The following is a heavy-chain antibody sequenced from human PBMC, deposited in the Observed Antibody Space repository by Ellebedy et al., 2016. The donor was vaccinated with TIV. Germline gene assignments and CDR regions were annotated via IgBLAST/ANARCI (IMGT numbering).Heavy chain of an antibody. Sequence: GGSLRLSXVGSGFTSHDYAVHWVRQAPGKGLEWVSGIYWNSDRIDYADSVKGRFSISRDNAKNSLYLQMNSLRAEDTALYYCGKDITAGGMDVWGPGTTVTVSS. V-gene: IGHV3-9*02. CDR3: GKDITAGGMDV. CDR1: GFTSHDYA. CDR2: IYWNSDRI. J-gene: IGHJ6*02.